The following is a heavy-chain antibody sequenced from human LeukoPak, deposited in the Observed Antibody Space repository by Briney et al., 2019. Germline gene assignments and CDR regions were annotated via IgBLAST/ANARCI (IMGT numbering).Heavy chain of an antibody. CDR3: ATFSLPYYDFWSGYLL. D-gene: IGHD3-3*01. J-gene: IGHJ4*02. CDR1: GGTFSSYA. CDR2: IIPIFGTA. Sequence: SVKVSCKASGGTFSSYAISWVRQAPGQGLEWMGGIIPIFGTANYAQKFQGRVTITTDESTSTAYMELSSLRSEDTAVYYCATFSLPYYDFWSGYLLWGQGTLVTVSS. V-gene: IGHV1-69*05.